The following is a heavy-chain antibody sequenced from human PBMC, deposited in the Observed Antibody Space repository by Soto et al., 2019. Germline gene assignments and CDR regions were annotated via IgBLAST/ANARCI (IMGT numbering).Heavy chain of an antibody. CDR3: AKDAVMVSSPLNHLDF. D-gene: IGHD2-8*01. V-gene: IGHV3-23*01. J-gene: IGHJ4*01. CDR1: GFCSSTYA. CDR2: ISGSGGVT. Sequence: GRSPGLACVASGFCSSTYAMHWVRQAPGKGLEWISGISGSGGVTSYADSVKGRFTVSRDNSRNTMFLQMNSLRAEDTAVYYCAKDAVMVSSPLNHLDFWGHGTLDTVSS.